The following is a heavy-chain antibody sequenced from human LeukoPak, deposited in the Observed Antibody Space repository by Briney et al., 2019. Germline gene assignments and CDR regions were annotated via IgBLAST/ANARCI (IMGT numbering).Heavy chain of an antibody. J-gene: IGHJ3*01. V-gene: IGHV3-74*01. D-gene: IGHD3-10*01. CDR1: GFTFSGYW. Sequence: GGSLRLSCAASGFTFSGYWMHWVRQVPGKGLVWVSRITGDGSSTTYADSVKGRFTISRDNAKNTVFLQIISLRAEDTAVHYCARDWTFTRFSGSHPCAFDVWGQGTMVTVSS. CDR2: ITGDGSST. CDR3: ARDWTFTRFSGSHPCAFDV.